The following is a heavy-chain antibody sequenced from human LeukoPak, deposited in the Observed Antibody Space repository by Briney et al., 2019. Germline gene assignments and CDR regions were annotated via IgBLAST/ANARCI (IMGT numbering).Heavy chain of an antibody. D-gene: IGHD3-10*01. J-gene: IGHJ6*02. V-gene: IGHV3-30*18. Sequence: PGGSLRLSCAASGFSFNNYGMHWVRQAPGKGLEWVALIIYDGYYKYYADSVKGRFTISRDDSKNTLYLQVNSLRAEDTAVYYCAKDLITMVRGSAVDVWGQGTTVTVSS. CDR2: IIYDGYYK. CDR1: GFSFNNYG. CDR3: AKDLITMVRGSAVDV.